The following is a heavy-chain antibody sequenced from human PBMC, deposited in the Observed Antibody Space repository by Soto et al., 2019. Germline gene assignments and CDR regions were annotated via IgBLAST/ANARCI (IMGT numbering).Heavy chain of an antibody. V-gene: IGHV1-69*01. CDR1: GGTFSSYA. D-gene: IGHD3-10*01. CDR3: ARGATRITMVRGVTARAFDI. Sequence: QVQLVQSGAEVKKPGSSVKVSCKASGGTFSSYAISWVRQAPGQGLEWMGGIIPIFGTANYAQKFQGRVTITADESTSTAYMERSSLRSEDTAVYYCARGATRITMVRGVTARAFDIWGQGTMVTVSS. CDR2: IIPIFGTA. J-gene: IGHJ3*02.